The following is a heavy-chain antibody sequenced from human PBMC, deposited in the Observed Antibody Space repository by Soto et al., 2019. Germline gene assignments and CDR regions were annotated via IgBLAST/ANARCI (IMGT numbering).Heavy chain of an antibody. CDR1: GYSFTSYW. V-gene: IGHV5-10-1*01. Sequence: LKISCKGSGYSFTSYWIRWVRQMPGKGLEWMGRIDPSDSYTNYSPSFQGHVTISADKSISTAYLQWSSLKASDTAMYYCARSIAVAAYYYGMDVWGLGTTVTVSS. J-gene: IGHJ6*02. D-gene: IGHD6-19*01. CDR3: ARSIAVAAYYYGMDV. CDR2: IDPSDSYT.